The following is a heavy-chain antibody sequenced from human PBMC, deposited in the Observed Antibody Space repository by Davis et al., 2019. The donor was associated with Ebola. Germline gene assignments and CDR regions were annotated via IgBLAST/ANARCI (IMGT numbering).Heavy chain of an antibody. CDR1: GFTFSSYE. Sequence: GESLKISCAASGFTFSSYEMNWVRQAPGKGLEWVSYISSSGSTIYYADSVKGRFTISRDNAKNSLYLQMNSLRAEDTAVYYCAKDDPFLRSSWDDAFDIWGQGTMVTVSS. J-gene: IGHJ3*02. CDR2: ISSSGSTI. D-gene: IGHD6-13*01. V-gene: IGHV3-48*03. CDR3: AKDDPFLRSSWDDAFDI.